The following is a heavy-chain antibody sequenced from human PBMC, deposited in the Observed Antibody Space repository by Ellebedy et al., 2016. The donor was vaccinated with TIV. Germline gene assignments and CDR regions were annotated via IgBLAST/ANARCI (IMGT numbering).Heavy chain of an antibody. CDR2: IHHSGPT. J-gene: IGHJ4*02. D-gene: IGHD5-24*01. V-gene: IGHV4-59*01. CDR3: AREGMDGYNFFDY. Sequence: MPSETLSLTCAVSGGSINTYYWNWLRQPPGRRLEWIANIHHSGPTNYNPSLQSRVTISVDTSTNQFSLKLSSVTAADTAVYYCAREGMDGYNFFDYWGQGTLVTVSS. CDR1: GGSINTYY.